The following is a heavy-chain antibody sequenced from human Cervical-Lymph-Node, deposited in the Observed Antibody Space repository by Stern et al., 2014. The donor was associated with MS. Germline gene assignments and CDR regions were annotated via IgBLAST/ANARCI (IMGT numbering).Heavy chain of an antibody. CDR2: IYYSGST. CDR1: GVSISSGDYY. Sequence: QVQLQESGPGLVKPSQTLSLTCTVSGVSISSGDYYWSWIRQHPGKGLEWIGYIYYSGSTYYNSFLKRRITISVKTSNKQLSPQLSSVTAANTAVYYCARAEDYDYVWGSSISYWGQGTLVTVSS. J-gene: IGHJ4*02. D-gene: IGHD3-16*01. CDR3: ARAEDYDYVWGSSISY. V-gene: IGHV4-31*03.